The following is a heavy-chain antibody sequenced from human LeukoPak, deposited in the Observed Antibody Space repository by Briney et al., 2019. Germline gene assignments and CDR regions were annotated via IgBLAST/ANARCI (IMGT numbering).Heavy chain of an antibody. D-gene: IGHD3-10*01. V-gene: IGHV3-7*03. Sequence: GGSLRLSCAASGFTFSSYWMSWVRQAPGKGLEWVANIKKDGSEKYYVDSVKGRFTISRDNAKKSLYMQMNSLRAEDTALYYCAKGYDSGSYYPPDYWGQGTLVTVSS. CDR2: IKKDGSEK. J-gene: IGHJ4*02. CDR3: AKGYDSGSYYPPDY. CDR1: GFTFSSYW.